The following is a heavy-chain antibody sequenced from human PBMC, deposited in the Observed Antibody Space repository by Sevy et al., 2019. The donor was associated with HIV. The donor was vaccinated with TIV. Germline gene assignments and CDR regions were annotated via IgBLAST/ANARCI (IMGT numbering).Heavy chain of an antibody. CDR2: ISYDGSNK. J-gene: IGHJ4*02. CDR1: GFTFSSYA. Sequence: GGSLRLSCAASGFTFSSYAMHWVRQAPGKGLEWVAVISYDGSNKYYADSVKGRFTISRDNSKNTLYLQMNSLRAEDTAVYYCASKEGVVPAATAVDYWGQGTLLTVSS. CDR3: ASKEGVVPAATAVDY. V-gene: IGHV3-30-3*01. D-gene: IGHD2-2*01.